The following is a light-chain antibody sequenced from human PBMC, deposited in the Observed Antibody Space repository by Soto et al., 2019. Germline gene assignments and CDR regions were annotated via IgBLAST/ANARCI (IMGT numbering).Light chain of an antibody. CDR3: QQSYNAPQA. CDR2: AAS. CDR1: QTIMTY. Sequence: DIQMTQSPSSLSASVGDEVTITCRASQTIMTYLNWYQLKPGKPPRLLIYAASSLKSGVPSRFSSSRSGTDFARTISRLQPEDFATYGYQQSYNAPQAFGPATKVDIK. J-gene: IGKJ1*01. V-gene: IGKV1-39*01.